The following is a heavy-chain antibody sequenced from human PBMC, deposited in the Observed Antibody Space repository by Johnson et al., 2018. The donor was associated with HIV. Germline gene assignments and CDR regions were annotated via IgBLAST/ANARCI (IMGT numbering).Heavy chain of an antibody. CDR3: ARDGGVAAAVGVVAFDI. CDR2: ISSSGSSI. V-gene: IGHV3-11*04. D-gene: IGHD6-13*01. CDR1: GFTFSDYY. J-gene: IGHJ3*02. Sequence: QVQLVESGGGLIQPGGSLRLSCAASGFTFSDYYMNWIRQAPGKGLEWVSYISSSGSSIYSAESVKGRFTISRDNAENSLYLQMNSLRAEDTAVYYCARDGGVAAAVGVVAFDIWGQGTLVTVSS.